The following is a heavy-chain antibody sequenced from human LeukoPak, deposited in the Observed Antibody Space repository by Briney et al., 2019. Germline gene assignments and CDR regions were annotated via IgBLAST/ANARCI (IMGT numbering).Heavy chain of an antibody. Sequence: GGSLRLSCAASGFTFSNYWMTWVRQPPGKGLEWVANIKQDGSEKYYVDSEKGRFTISRDNAKNSLYLQMNSLRAEDTAVYYCARDPTQWLRYGYFDYWGQGTLVTVSS. CDR2: IKQDGSEK. D-gene: IGHD5-12*01. CDR1: GFTFSNYW. V-gene: IGHV3-7*01. CDR3: ARDPTQWLRYGYFDY. J-gene: IGHJ4*02.